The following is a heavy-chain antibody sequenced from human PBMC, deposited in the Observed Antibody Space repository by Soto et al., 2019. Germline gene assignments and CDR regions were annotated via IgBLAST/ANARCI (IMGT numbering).Heavy chain of an antibody. Sequence: QVQLQESGPGLVKPSQTLSLTCTVSGGSISSGGYYWSWIRQHPGKGLEWIGYISYIGSTYYNPALKSRVTRSVDPAKNQFSLTLSSVTAADTAVYYCARRCSGFDYWGQGTLVTVSS. J-gene: IGHJ4*02. CDR1: GGSISSGGYY. CDR2: ISYIGST. V-gene: IGHV4-31*03. D-gene: IGHD6-19*01. CDR3: ARRCSGFDY.